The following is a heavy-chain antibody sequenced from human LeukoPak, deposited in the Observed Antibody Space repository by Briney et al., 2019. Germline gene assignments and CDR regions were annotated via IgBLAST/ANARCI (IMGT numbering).Heavy chain of an antibody. Sequence: GGSLRLSCAASGFTFSSYGMHWVRQAPGKGLEWVAVIWYDGSNKYYADSVKGRFTISRDNSKNTLYLQMNSLRAEDTAVYYCAKDRQSIAAAGGDYWGQGTLVTVSS. V-gene: IGHV3-33*06. CDR2: IWYDGSNK. CDR1: GFTFSSYG. CDR3: AKDRQSIAAAGGDY. J-gene: IGHJ4*02. D-gene: IGHD6-13*01.